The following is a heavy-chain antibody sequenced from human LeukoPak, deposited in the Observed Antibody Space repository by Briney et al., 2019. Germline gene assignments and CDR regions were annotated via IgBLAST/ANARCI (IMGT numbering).Heavy chain of an antibody. CDR1: GGSISSYY. Sequence: SETLSLTCTVSGGSISSYYWSWIRQPPGKGLEWIGYIYYSGSTNYNPSLKSRVTISVDTSKNQFSLKLSSVTAADMAVYYCARASLWFGELGFDYWGQGTLVTVSS. D-gene: IGHD3-10*01. CDR3: ARASLWFGELGFDY. CDR2: IYYSGST. J-gene: IGHJ4*02. V-gene: IGHV4-59*01.